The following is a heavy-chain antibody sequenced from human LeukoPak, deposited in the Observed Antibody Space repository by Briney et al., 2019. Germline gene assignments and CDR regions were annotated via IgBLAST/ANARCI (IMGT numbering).Heavy chain of an antibody. J-gene: IGHJ4*02. CDR2: IYYSGST. Sequence: SETLSLTCTVSGGSISSYYWSWIRQPPGKGLEWIGYIYYSGSTNYNPSLKSRVTISVDTSKNQFSLKLSSVTAADTAVYYCASDRPNYYDSSGYTYYFDYWGQGTLVTVSS. CDR3: ASDRPNYYDSSGYTYYFDY. D-gene: IGHD3-22*01. CDR1: GGSISSYY. V-gene: IGHV4-59*01.